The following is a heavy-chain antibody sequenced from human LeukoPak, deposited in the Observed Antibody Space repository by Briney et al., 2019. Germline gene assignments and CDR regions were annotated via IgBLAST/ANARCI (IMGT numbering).Heavy chain of an antibody. D-gene: IGHD2/OR15-2a*01. V-gene: IGHV3-43D*03. CDR2: ITWDGGST. Sequence: PGGSLRLSCAASGFTFDDYAMHWVRQASGKGLERVSHITWDGGSTHYADSVEGRFTISRDNRENSLYLQMNSLRPEDTALYYCAKDRAARGRGNYFYMDVWGKGTTVTVSS. CDR1: GFTFDDYA. CDR3: AKDRAARGRGNYFYMDV. J-gene: IGHJ6*03.